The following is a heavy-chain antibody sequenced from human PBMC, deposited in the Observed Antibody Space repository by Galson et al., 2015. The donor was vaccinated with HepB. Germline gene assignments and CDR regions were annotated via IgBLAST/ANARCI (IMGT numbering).Heavy chain of an antibody. CDR2: TYYRSKWYN. CDR1: GDSVSSNSAA. D-gene: IGHD5-18*01. V-gene: IGHV6-1*01. CDR3: ARVLGGYPNTAMGKSYYYYYGMDV. J-gene: IGHJ6*02. Sequence: CAISGDSVSSNSAAWNWIRQSPSRGLEWLGRTYYRSKWYNDYAVSVKSRITINPDTSKNQFSLQLNSVTPEDTAVYYCARVLGGYPNTAMGKSYYYYYGMDVWGQGTTVTVSS.